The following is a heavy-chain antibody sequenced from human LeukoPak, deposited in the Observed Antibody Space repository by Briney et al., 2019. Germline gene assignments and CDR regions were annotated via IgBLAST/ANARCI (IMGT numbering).Heavy chain of an antibody. CDR3: ARDKGLILTGYYKGYYYYGTDV. CDR1: GYTFTSYD. Sequence: ASVKVSCKASGYTFTSYDINWVRQATGQGLEWMGWMNPNSGNTGYAQKFQGWVTMTRDTSISTAYMELSRLRSDDTAVYYCARDKGLILTGYYKGYYYYGTDVWGQGTTVTVSS. J-gene: IGHJ6*02. V-gene: IGHV1-8*01. D-gene: IGHD3-9*01. CDR2: MNPNSGNT.